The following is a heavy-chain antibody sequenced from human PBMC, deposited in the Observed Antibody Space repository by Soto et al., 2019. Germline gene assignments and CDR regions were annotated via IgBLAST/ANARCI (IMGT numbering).Heavy chain of an antibody. CDR3: TSHLGDLSFPRAFDI. J-gene: IGHJ3*02. Sequence: EVQLVESGGGLVQPGGSLKLSCAASGFTVSGSAVHWVRQASGKGLEWVGRIRSKTNSYATAYAASVKGRFTISRDESKNTAYLQMNSLNTAATAVYYCTSHLGDLSFPRAFDIWGQGTMVTVSS. CDR1: GFTVSGSA. CDR2: IRSKTNSYAT. V-gene: IGHV3-73*01. D-gene: IGHD3-16*02.